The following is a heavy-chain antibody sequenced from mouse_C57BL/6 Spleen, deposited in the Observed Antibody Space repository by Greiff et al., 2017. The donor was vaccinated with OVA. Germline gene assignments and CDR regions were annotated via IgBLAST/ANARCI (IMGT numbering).Heavy chain of an antibody. CDR1: GFTFSDYY. V-gene: IGHV5-12*01. J-gene: IGHJ4*01. CDR3: ARHTVATDAMDY. CDR2: ISNGGGST. Sequence: EVQRVESGGGLVQPGGSLKLSCAASGFTFSDYYMYWVRQTPEKRLEWVAYISNGGGSTYYPDTVKGRFTISRDNAKNTLYLQMSRLKSEDTAMYYCARHTVATDAMDYWGQGTSVTVSS. D-gene: IGHD1-1*01.